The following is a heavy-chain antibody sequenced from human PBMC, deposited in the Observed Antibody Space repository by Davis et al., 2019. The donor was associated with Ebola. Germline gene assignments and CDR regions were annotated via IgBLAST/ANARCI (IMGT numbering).Heavy chain of an antibody. Sequence: GESLKISCAASGFTFNNHWMHWVRQAPGKGLVWVSRTSSDGSLTSYADSVKGRFTISRDNANNTLFLQMSSLRAEDTAVYYCAGRWGDYFDYWGQGSLVTVSS. CDR3: AGRWGDYFDY. V-gene: IGHV3-74*01. CDR1: GFTFNNHW. J-gene: IGHJ4*02. CDR2: TSSDGSLT. D-gene: IGHD7-27*01.